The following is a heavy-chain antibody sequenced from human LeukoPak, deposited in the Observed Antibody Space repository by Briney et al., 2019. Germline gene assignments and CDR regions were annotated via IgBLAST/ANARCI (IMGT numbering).Heavy chain of an antibody. Sequence: EASVKVSCKASGYTFTSYAMNWVRQAPGQGLEWMGWINPKSGGTNYAQYFQGRVTMTRDTSSTTLYMDLTRLRSDDTAVYFCARPLGSLKEYWWFDPWGQGTLVTVSS. CDR3: ARPLGSLKEYWWFDP. CDR2: INPKSGGT. V-gene: IGHV1-2*02. J-gene: IGHJ5*02. D-gene: IGHD2/OR15-2a*01. CDR1: GYTFTSYA.